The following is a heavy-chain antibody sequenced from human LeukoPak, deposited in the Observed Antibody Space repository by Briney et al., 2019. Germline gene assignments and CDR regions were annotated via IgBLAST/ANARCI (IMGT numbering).Heavy chain of an antibody. CDR2: IYYSGST. V-gene: IGHV4-59*01. J-gene: IGHJ4*02. CDR1: GGSIGSYY. Sequence: SETLSLTCTVSGGSIGSYYWSWIRQPPGKGLEWIGYIYYSGSTNYNPSLKSRVTISVDTSKNQFSLKLSSVTAADTAVYYCARGGGFHIFDYWGQGTLVTVSS. D-gene: IGHD4-23*01. CDR3: ARGGGFHIFDY.